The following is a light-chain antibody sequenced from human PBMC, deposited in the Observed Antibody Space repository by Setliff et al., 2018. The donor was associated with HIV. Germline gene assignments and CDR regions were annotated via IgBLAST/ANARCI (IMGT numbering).Light chain of an antibody. Sequence: SYELTQPPSVSVAPGKTARITCGGNNVGGKSVHWYQQKPGQAPVLVVYDDSDRPSGIPERFSGSNSGNTATLTIGRVEAGDEADYYCQVWDYSGHPYVFGSGTKVTVL. CDR2: DDS. V-gene: IGLV3-21*03. CDR1: NVGGKS. J-gene: IGLJ1*01. CDR3: QVWDYSGHPYV.